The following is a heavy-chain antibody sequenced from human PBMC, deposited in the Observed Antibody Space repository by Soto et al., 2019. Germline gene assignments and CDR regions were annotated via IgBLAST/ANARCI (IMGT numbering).Heavy chain of an antibody. CDR3: AVSGGNYGQRFDY. D-gene: IGHD1-26*01. CDR2: INPNSGGT. CDR1: GYIFTGYY. Sequence: VASVKVSCKAPGYIFTGYYMHWVRQAPGQGLEWMGWINPNSGGTKYSQKFQDRVTMTRDTSMSTAHMELSRLRSDDTAVYYCAVSGGNYGQRFDYWGQGTLVTVSS. J-gene: IGHJ4*02. V-gene: IGHV1-2*02.